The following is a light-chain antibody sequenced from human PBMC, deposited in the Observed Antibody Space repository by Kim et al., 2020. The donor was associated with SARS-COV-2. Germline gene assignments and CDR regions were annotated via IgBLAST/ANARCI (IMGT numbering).Light chain of an antibody. J-gene: IGKJ4*01. V-gene: IGKV3-20*01. Sequence: LSPGERATLSSRASQSVSSSYLAWYKQKPGQAPRLLIYGASSRATGIPDRFSGSGSGTDFTLTISRLEPEDFAVYYCQQYGSSPRFGGGTKVDIK. CDR2: GAS. CDR1: QSVSSSY. CDR3: QQYGSSPR.